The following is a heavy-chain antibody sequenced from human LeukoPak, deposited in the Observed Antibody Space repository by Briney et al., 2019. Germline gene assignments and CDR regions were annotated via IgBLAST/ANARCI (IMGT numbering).Heavy chain of an antibody. J-gene: IGHJ4*02. CDR2: ISINSGGT. CDR3: ARADPIDY. V-gene: IGHV1-2*02. CDR1: GDTVTGSF. Sequence: ASVKVSCKASGDTVTGSFIHWVRQAPGQGLEWMGWISINSGGTKYAQNFQGRVTMTRDTSITTAYMELSRLTSDDTAVYYCARADPIDYWGPGTLVSVSS.